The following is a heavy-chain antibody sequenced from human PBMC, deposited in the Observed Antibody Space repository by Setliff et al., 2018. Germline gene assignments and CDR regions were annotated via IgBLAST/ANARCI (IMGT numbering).Heavy chain of an antibody. CDR3: ARQRRWFGPQPIDY. CDR2: IYYXXXX. J-gene: IGHJ4*02. CDR1: GGSISSSSYY. V-gene: IGHV4-39*01. D-gene: IGHD3-10*01. Sequence: LSLTCTVSGGSISSSSYYWGWIRQPPGKGLEWIGGIYYXXXXXXXXXXXXRXXXXXDTSKKQFSLKLSSVTATDTAVYYCARQRRWFGPQPIDYWGQGTLVTVSS.